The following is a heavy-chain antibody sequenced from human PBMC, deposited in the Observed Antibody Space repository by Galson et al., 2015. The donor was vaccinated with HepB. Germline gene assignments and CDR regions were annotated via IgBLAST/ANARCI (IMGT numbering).Heavy chain of an antibody. CDR1: GFIFSNYA. CDR2: ISGGGSSI. J-gene: IGHJ4*02. CDR3: ATKFDTYHYFLY. D-gene: IGHD3-9*01. Sequence: SLRLSCAASGFIFSNYAMTWVRQAPGKGLEWVSIISGGGSSIYYADSVQGRFTISRDNSKNTLYLQMNSLRVEDTAIYYCATKFDTYHYFLYWGQGALVTVSS. V-gene: IGHV3-23*01.